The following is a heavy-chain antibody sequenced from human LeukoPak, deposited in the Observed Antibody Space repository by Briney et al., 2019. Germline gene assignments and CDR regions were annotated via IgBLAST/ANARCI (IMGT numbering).Heavy chain of an antibody. CDR2: ISSSSSTI. Sequence: PGGSLRLSCAASGFTFSSYSMNWVRQAPGKGLEWVSYISSSSSTIYYADSVKGRFTISRDNAKNSLYLQMNSLRAEDTAVYYCARVGNPVYYYYMDVWGKGTTVTISS. V-gene: IGHV3-48*04. J-gene: IGHJ6*03. CDR3: ARVGNPVYYYYMDV. CDR1: GFTFSSYS. D-gene: IGHD4-23*01.